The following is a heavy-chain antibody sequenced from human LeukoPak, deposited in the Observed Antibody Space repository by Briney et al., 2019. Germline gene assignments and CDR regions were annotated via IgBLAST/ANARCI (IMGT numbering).Heavy chain of an antibody. D-gene: IGHD1-26*01. Sequence: GGSLRLSCAASGFAFNTYAMHWVRQAPGKGLEWVAVISYDGSNKYYADSVKGRFTISRDNSKNTLYLQMNSLRAEDTAVYYCARNRRVRGATDWFDPWGQGTLVTVSS. CDR2: ISYDGSNK. V-gene: IGHV3-30*03. CDR3: ARNRRVRGATDWFDP. J-gene: IGHJ5*02. CDR1: GFAFNTYA.